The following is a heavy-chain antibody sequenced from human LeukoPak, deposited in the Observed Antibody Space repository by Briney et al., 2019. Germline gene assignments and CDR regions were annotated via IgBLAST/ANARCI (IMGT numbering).Heavy chain of an antibody. CDR1: GDSVSSNSAA. J-gene: IGHJ4*02. CDR2: AYYRSKWYN. Sequence: SQTLSLTCDISGDSVSSNSAAWNWIRQSPSRGLEWLGRAYYRSKWYNDYAVSLKSRMTINADTSKNQFSLQLNSVTPEDTAVYYCAKGRWALFDCWGQGTLVIVSS. CDR3: AKGRWALFDC. D-gene: IGHD3-10*01. V-gene: IGHV6-1*01.